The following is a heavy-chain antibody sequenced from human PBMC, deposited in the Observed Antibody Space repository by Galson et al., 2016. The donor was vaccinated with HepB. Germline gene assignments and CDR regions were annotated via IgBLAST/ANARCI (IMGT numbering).Heavy chain of an antibody. CDR1: GYTFSNYV. D-gene: IGHD4-17*01. CDR2: ISAYNGIT. V-gene: IGHV1-18*01. J-gene: IGHJ5*02. CDR3: ARTHGDFVVWFDP. Sequence: SVKVSCKASGYTFSNYVITWVRQAPGQGLEWMGRISAYNGITNYGPKFQGRATMTTDTSTSTAYMELRSLRSDDTAVYYCARTHGDFVVWFDPWGQGTLVTVSS.